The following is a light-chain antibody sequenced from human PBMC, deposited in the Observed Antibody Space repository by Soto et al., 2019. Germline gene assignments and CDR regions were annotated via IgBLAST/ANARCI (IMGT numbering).Light chain of an antibody. CDR3: QQSYIPSWT. CDR1: QYISRH. CDR2: AAS. J-gene: IGKJ1*01. V-gene: IGKV1-39*01. Sequence: DIQMTQSPSSLSASVGDRVTITCRASQYISRHLNWYQQKAGKVPKLLIYAASSLQSGVPSSFSGSGSGTEFTLTISILQPEDSATYFCQQSYIPSWTFGQGTKVEIK.